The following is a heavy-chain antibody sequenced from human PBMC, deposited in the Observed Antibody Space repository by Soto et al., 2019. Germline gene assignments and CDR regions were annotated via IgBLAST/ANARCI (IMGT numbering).Heavy chain of an antibody. CDR2: IIPILDIP. Sequence: QVQLVQSGAEVKKPGSSVKVSCKASGGTFSRYTFTWVRQAPGQGLEWMGRIIPILDIPNYAQNFQGRVTLTADKSTSTADMELSSLRSDDTAVYYCASHFTGVLVLGTSPPGGDNYGWDVWGQGTTVTVSS. CDR3: ASHFTGVLVLGTSPPGGDNYGWDV. D-gene: IGHD2-8*02. CDR1: GGTFSRYT. V-gene: IGHV1-69*02. J-gene: IGHJ6*02.